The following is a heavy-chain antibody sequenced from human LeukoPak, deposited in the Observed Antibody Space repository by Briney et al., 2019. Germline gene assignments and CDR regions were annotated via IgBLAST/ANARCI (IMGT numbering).Heavy chain of an antibody. V-gene: IGHV4-39*01. J-gene: IGHJ5*02. CDR3: ARHWGGGETYANWFDP. CDR1: GGSISSSSYY. Sequence: PSETLSLTCTVSGGSISSSSYYWGWLRQPPGMGLECNGSIYYSGSTYYNPSLKSRFTISVDTSKTQFSQKLSSVTAADTAVYYCARHWGGGETYANWFDPWGQGTLVTVSS. D-gene: IGHD3-16*01. CDR2: IYYSGST.